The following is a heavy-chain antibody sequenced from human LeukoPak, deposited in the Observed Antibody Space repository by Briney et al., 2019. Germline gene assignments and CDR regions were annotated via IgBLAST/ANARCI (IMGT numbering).Heavy chain of an antibody. D-gene: IGHD3-9*01. J-gene: IGHJ4*02. Sequence: GGSLRLSCAASGFTFSNFPMTWVRRAPGKGLESFSSISGSGGDTYYTDSVKGRFTISRDNAKNSLYLQMNNLRVEDTAMYYCAGGTGFIIKDWGQGTLVTVSS. CDR3: AGGTGFIIKD. V-gene: IGHV3-23*01. CDR2: ISGSGGDT. CDR1: GFTFSNFP.